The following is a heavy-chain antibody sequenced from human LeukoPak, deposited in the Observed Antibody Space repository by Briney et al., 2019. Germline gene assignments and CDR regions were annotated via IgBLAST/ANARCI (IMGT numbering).Heavy chain of an antibody. J-gene: IGHJ4*02. CDR2: IYYTGTT. CDR3: AREEYSSDWYGHDS. D-gene: IGHD6-13*01. V-gene: IGHV4-39*07. Sequence: SETLSLTCTVSGGSISNANYYWAWIRQPPGRGLEWIGSIYYTGTTFDNPSLKSRVTLSVDTSKNQFSLRLTSVTAADTAFYYCAREEYSSDWYGHDSWGQGTLVTVSS. CDR1: GGSISNANYY.